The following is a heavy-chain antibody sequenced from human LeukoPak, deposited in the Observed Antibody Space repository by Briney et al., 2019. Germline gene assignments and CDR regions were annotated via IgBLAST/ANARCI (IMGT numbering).Heavy chain of an antibody. CDR3: AGEYDSSGYFDY. CDR2: ISGSGGST. D-gene: IGHD3-22*01. V-gene: IGHV3-23*01. Sequence: GESLKISCKGSGYSFTSYWIGWVRQMPGKGLEWVSAISGSGGSTYYADSVKGRFTISRDNSKNTLYLQMNSLRAEDTAVYYCAGEYDSSGYFDYWGQGTLVTVSS. CDR1: GYSFTSYW. J-gene: IGHJ4*02.